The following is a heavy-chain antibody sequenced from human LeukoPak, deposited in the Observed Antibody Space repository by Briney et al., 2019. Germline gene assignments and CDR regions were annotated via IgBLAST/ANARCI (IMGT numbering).Heavy chain of an antibody. J-gene: IGHJ5*02. Sequence: GGALRLSWAAPGFTLSSYSMKWGRPAPGEGAGWVSSISSSSSYIYYADSVKGRFTISRDNAKNSLYLQMNSLRAEDTAVYYCARDPPHGPNWFDPWGQGTLVTVSS. V-gene: IGHV3-21*01. CDR2: ISSSSSYI. CDR3: ARDPPHGPNWFDP. CDR1: GFTLSSYS.